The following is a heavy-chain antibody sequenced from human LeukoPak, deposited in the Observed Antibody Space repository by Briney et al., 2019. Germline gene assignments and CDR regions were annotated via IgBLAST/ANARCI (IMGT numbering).Heavy chain of an antibody. D-gene: IGHD2-15*01. Sequence: SQTLSLTCAVSGGSISSGGYSWSWIRQPPGKGLEWIGYIYHSGSTYYNPSLKSRVTISVARSKNQFSLKLSSVTAADTAVYYCARGRLTLDYWGQGTLVTVSS. CDR2: IYHSGST. V-gene: IGHV4-30-2*01. J-gene: IGHJ4*02. CDR3: ARGRLTLDY. CDR1: GGSISSGGYS.